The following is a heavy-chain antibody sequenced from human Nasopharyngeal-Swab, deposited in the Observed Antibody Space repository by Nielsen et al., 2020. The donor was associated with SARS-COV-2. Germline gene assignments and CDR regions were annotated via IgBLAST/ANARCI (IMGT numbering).Heavy chain of an antibody. D-gene: IGHD6-13*01. J-gene: IGHJ4*02. Sequence: GGSLRLSCAASGFTFSDYYMSWIRQAPGKGPEWVSYISSSSSYTNYADSVKGRFTISRDNAKNSLYLQMNSLRAEDTAVYYCARARYWLAASGPFFDYWGQGTLVTVSS. V-gene: IGHV3-11*05. CDR3: ARARYWLAASGPFFDY. CDR1: GFTFSDYY. CDR2: ISSSSSYT.